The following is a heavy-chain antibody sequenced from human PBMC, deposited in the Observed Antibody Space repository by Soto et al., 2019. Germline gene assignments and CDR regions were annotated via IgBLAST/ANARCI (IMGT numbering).Heavy chain of an antibody. Sequence: ASVKVSCKASGGTFSDFTINWVRQAPGQRLEWMGGIIPIFDTPNYAEKFQGRVTITADESTSTSFMEVSSLRSEDTAVYYCSRNGALTGYSYGMDVWGQGTMVTVSS. V-gene: IGHV1-69*13. CDR1: GGTFSDFT. J-gene: IGHJ6*02. CDR3: SRNGALTGYSYGMDV. CDR2: IIPIFDTP. D-gene: IGHD1-26*01.